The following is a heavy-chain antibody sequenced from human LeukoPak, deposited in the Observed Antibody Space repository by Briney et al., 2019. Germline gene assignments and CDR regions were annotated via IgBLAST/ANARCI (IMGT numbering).Heavy chain of an antibody. Sequence: PGGSLRLSCAASGFTFSSYSMSWVRQAPGKGLDWVSYISGSSDTIFYADSVKGRFTISRDNAKSSLYLQMNSLRAEDTDVYYCASGYGSGTFYKYYYYMDVWGKGTTVTVSS. CDR2: ISGSSDTI. CDR3: ASGYGSGTFYKYYYYMDV. D-gene: IGHD3-10*01. V-gene: IGHV3-48*01. CDR1: GFTFSSYS. J-gene: IGHJ6*03.